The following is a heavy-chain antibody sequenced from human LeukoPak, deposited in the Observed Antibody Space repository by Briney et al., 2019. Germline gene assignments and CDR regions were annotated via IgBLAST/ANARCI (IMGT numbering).Heavy chain of an antibody. Sequence: GASVKVSCKASGYTFTSYDINWVRQAPGQGLEWMGIINPSGGSTSYAQKFQGRVTMTRDTSTSTVYMELSSLRSEDTAVYYCAREGVPDQSYSSSSGLGYWGQGTLVTVSS. D-gene: IGHD6-6*01. CDR3: AREGVPDQSYSSSSGLGY. CDR1: GYTFTSYD. CDR2: INPSGGST. J-gene: IGHJ4*02. V-gene: IGHV1-46*01.